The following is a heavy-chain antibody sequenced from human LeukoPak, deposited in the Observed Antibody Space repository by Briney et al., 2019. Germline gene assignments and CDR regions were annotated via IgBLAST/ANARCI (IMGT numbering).Heavy chain of an antibody. CDR1: GFTLSSFW. J-gene: IGHJ4*02. V-gene: IGHV3-74*01. CDR2: IKSDGSST. CDR3: ARASGSHY. D-gene: IGHD3-10*01. Sequence: PGGSLRHSCRASGFTLSSFWLQWVRQVPGKGLVWVSRIKSDGSSTSYADSVKGRFTISRDNAKSTLYLQMNSLRAEDTAVYYCARASGSHYWGQGTLVTVSS.